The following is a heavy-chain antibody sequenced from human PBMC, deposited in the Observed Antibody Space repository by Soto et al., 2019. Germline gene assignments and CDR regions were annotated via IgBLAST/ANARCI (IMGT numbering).Heavy chain of an antibody. Sequence: ASVKVSCKASGYTFTSYGISWVRQAPGQGLEWMGWISAYNGNTNYAQKLQGRVTMTTDTSTSTAYMELRSLRSDDTAVYYCAGEFNYYDSSGYGYDAFDIWGQGTMVTVSS. CDR1: GYTFTSYG. CDR2: ISAYNGNT. J-gene: IGHJ3*02. D-gene: IGHD3-22*01. V-gene: IGHV1-18*01. CDR3: AGEFNYYDSSGYGYDAFDI.